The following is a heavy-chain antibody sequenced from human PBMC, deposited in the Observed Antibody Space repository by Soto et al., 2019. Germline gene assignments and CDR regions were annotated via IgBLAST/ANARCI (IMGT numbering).Heavy chain of an antibody. J-gene: IGHJ4*02. Sequence: QVQLVESGGGVVQPGRSLRLSCAASGFTFSSYAMHWVRQAPGKGLEWVAVISYDGSNKYYADSVKGRFTISRDNSKNTLYLQMNSLRAEDTAVYYCARGMYSSGWYRGEIDYWGQGSLVTASS. CDR1: GFTFSSYA. CDR3: ARGMYSSGWYRGEIDY. V-gene: IGHV3-30-3*01. D-gene: IGHD6-19*01. CDR2: ISYDGSNK.